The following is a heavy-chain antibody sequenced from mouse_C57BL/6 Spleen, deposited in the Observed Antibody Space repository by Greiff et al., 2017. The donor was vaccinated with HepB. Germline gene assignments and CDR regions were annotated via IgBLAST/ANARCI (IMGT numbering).Heavy chain of an antibody. J-gene: IGHJ4*01. Sequence: QVQLQESGPGLVAPSQSLSITCTVSGFSLTSYGVHWVRQPPGKGLEWLVVIWSDGSTTYNSALKSRLSISKDNSKSQVFLKMNSLQTDDTAMYYCARNYYGSSWDAMDYWGQGTSVTVSS. D-gene: IGHD1-1*01. CDR3: ARNYYGSSWDAMDY. CDR2: IWSDGST. CDR1: GFSLTSYG. V-gene: IGHV2-6*02.